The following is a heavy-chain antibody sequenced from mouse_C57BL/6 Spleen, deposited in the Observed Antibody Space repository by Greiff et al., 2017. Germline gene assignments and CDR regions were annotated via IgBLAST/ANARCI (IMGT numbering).Heavy chain of an antibody. Sequence: VKLQESGPGLVQPSQSLSITCTVSGFSLTSSGVHWVRQSPGKGLEWLGVIWSGGSTDYNAAFISSLSISKDNSKSQVFFKMNSLPADDTAIYYGARNDYYYGGRGGWFAFWGQGTLVTVSA. D-gene: IGHD1-1*02. V-gene: IGHV2-2*01. CDR2: IWSGGST. CDR1: GFSLTSSG. CDR3: ARNDYYYGGRGGWFAF. J-gene: IGHJ3*01.